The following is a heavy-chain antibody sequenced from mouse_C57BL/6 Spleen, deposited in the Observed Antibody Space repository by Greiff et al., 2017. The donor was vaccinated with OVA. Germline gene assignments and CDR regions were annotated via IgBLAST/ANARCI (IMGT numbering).Heavy chain of an antibody. CDR3: ARGDYDEFDY. D-gene: IGHD2-4*01. Sequence: QVQLKESGPGLVQPSQSLSITCTVSGFSLTSYGVHWVRQSPGKGLEWLGVIWSGGSTDYTAAFISRLSISKDNSKSQVFFKMNSLQAEDTAIYYCARGDYDEFDYWGQGTTLTVSS. CDR1: GFSLTSYG. CDR2: IWSGGST. J-gene: IGHJ2*01. V-gene: IGHV2-2*01.